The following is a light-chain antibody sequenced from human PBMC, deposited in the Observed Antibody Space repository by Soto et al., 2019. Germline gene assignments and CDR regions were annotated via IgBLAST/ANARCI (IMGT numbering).Light chain of an antibody. V-gene: IGLV2-23*01. J-gene: IGLJ2*01. Sequence: QSALTQPASVSGSPGQSITISCTGTSSDVGSYKFVSWYQQHPVKAPKLMIYEGSKRPSGVSNRFSGSKSGNTASLTISGLQAEDEADYYCSSYAGSSTLVFGGGTKVTVL. CDR2: EGS. CDR1: SSDVGSYKF. CDR3: SSYAGSSTLV.